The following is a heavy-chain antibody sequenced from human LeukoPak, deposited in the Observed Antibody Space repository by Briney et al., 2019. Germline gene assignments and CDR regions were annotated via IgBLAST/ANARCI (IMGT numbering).Heavy chain of an antibody. J-gene: IGHJ6*03. V-gene: IGHV3-48*01. CDR3: ARDPSSWYYYYMDV. D-gene: IGHD6-13*01. Sequence: GGSLRLSCAASGFTFSSYSMNWVRQAPGKGLEWVSYISSSSGTIYYADSVKGRFTISRDNAKNSLYLQMNSLRAEDTAVYYCARDPSSWYYYYMDVWGKGTTVTVSS. CDR2: ISSSSGTI. CDR1: GFTFSSYS.